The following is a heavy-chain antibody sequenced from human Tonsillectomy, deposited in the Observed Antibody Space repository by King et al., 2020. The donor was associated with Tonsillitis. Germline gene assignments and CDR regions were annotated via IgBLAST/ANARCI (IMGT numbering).Heavy chain of an antibody. CDR2: IKSQADGGTI. J-gene: IGHJ4*02. CDR1: GSRFSIAW. V-gene: IGHV3-15*01. D-gene: IGHD6-19*01. CDR3: ATGISGSGWYFYY. Sequence: VQLVESGGGLVKPGGSRRLSCSASGSRFSIAWMSWVRQAPGKGLEWVGRIKSQADGGTIDYDEPLKGRFTISRDDSKTTLYLQMDSLKTEDTSVYFCATGISGSGWYFYYWGQGTLVTVSS.